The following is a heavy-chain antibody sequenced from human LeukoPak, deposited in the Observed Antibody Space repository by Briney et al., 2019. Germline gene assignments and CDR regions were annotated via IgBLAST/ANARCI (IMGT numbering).Heavy chain of an antibody. Sequence: GGSLRLSCAASGFTFSYYGMHWVRQAPGKGLEWVAIISNDGSNKNYADSVKGRFTISRDNSKDTLFLQMHSLRPGDTAVYYCVREDTPATANYWGQGTLVTISS. CDR3: VREDTPATANY. J-gene: IGHJ4*02. CDR1: GFTFSYYG. D-gene: IGHD2-21*02. V-gene: IGHV3-30*03. CDR2: ISNDGSNK.